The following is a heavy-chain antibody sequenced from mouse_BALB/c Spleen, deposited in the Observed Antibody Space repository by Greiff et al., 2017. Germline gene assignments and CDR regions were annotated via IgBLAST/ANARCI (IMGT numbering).Heavy chain of an antibody. CDR3: ARSYYGSSYAMDY. V-gene: IGHV14-4*02. D-gene: IGHD1-1*01. J-gene: IGHJ4*01. CDR2: IDPENGDT. CDR1: GFNIKDYY. Sequence: VQLKQSGAELVRSGASVKLSCTASGFNIKDYYMHWVKQRPEQGLEWIGWIDPENGDTEYAPKFQGKATMTADTSSNTAYLQLSSLTSEDTAVYYCARSYYGSSYAMDYWGQGTSVTVSS.